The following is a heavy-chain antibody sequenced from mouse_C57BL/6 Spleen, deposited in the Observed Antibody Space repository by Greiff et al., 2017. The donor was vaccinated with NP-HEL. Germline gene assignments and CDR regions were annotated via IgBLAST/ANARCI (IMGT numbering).Heavy chain of an antibody. Sequence: VQRVESGAELMKPGASVKLSCTATGYTFTGSWIAWVQQSPGHCLEWIGEILPGSGCTNYNEKFKGKATFTADTSSNTAYMQLSRLTTEDYAIYDWARNGYDLYCDVWGTGTTVTGAS. V-gene: IGHV1-9*01. D-gene: IGHD2-2*01. CDR3: ARNGYDLYCDV. J-gene: IGHJ1*03. CDR2: ILPGSGCT. CDR1: GYTFTGSW.